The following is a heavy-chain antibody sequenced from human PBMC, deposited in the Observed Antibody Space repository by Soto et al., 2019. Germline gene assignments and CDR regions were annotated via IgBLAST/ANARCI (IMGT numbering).Heavy chain of an antibody. CDR2: INHSGST. J-gene: IGHJ5*02. CDR1: GGSFSGYY. CDR3: ARGGKIGRYCSSTSCYPPRFDP. Sequence: PSETLSLTCAVYGGSFSGYYWSWIRQPPGKGLEWIGEINHSGSTNYNPSLKSRVTISVDTSKNQFSLKLSSVTAADTAVYYCARGGKIGRYCSSTSCYPPRFDPWGQGT. D-gene: IGHD2-2*01. V-gene: IGHV4-34*01.